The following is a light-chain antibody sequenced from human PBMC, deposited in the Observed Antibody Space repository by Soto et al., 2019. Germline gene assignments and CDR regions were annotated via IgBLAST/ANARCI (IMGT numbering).Light chain of an antibody. CDR2: GAS. J-gene: IGKJ1*01. Sequence: EIVMTQSPATLSVSPGERAALSCRANQSVSSNLAWYQQKAGQAPRLLIFGASTRATGIPARFSGSASGTEFTLTISSLQSEDFAVYYCQQYNNWPLTFGQGTKVEIK. CDR3: QQYNNWPLT. V-gene: IGKV3-15*01. CDR1: QSVSSN.